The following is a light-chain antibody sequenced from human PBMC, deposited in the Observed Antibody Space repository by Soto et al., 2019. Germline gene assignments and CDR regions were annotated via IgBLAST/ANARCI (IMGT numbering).Light chain of an antibody. J-gene: IGKJ5*01. Sequence: EIRMTQFPGMLSASPGEGVTLSCRAAQDVTTNFAWYQQKSGQAPRLLIYDISSRATGVPARFSGSGSGTELTLSISGMQYEDFEVYFCQQYNNWTFSFGHGTRLEIK. CDR3: QQYNNWTFS. V-gene: IGKV3-15*01. CDR1: QDVTTN. CDR2: DIS.